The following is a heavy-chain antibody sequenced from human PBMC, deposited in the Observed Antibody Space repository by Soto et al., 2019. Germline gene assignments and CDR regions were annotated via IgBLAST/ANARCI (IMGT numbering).Heavy chain of an antibody. CDR3: ASGLGYKA. Sequence: QVQLQESGPELVKPSQTLSLTCTVSGDSVSSSSYYWSWIRQHPGKGLEWIGYIHHSGTTYYNPSLKSRITLSVHTSKNQFSLRLSSVTAADTAVYYCASGLGYKAWGQGTLVTVSS. CDR2: IHHSGTT. CDR1: GDSVSSSSYY. V-gene: IGHV4-31*03. J-gene: IGHJ5*02. D-gene: IGHD5-12*01.